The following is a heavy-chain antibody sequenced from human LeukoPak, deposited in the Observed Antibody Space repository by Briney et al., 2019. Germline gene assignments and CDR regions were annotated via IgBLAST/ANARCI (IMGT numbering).Heavy chain of an antibody. CDR2: ISAYNGNT. CDR3: ARYYGPRGNYGMDV. J-gene: IGHJ6*02. D-gene: IGHD4/OR15-4a*01. CDR1: GYTYRSYG. Sequence: AAVKVSFKATGYTYRSYGLRGVRQAPGQGRDWMGWISAYNGNTSYAQKLQGSVTMTTDTSTSTAYMELRSLISDDTAVYYCARYYGPRGNYGMDVWGQGTTVTVSS. V-gene: IGHV1-18*01.